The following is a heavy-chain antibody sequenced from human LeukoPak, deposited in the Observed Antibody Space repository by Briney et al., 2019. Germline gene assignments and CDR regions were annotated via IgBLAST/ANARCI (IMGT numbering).Heavy chain of an antibody. Sequence: GASVKVSCKASGGTFSSYAISWMRQAPGQGLEWMGGIIPIFGTANYAQKFQGRVTITTDESTSTAYMELSSLRSEDTAVYYCARDGLGYCSSTSCPDYYYYMDVWGKGTTVTVSS. CDR2: IIPIFGTA. D-gene: IGHD2-2*01. V-gene: IGHV1-69*05. CDR1: GGTFSSYA. J-gene: IGHJ6*03. CDR3: ARDGLGYCSSTSCPDYYYYMDV.